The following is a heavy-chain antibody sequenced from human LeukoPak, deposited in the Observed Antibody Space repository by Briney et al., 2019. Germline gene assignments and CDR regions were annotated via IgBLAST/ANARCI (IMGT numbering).Heavy chain of an antibody. CDR1: GSGGSISGYY. V-gene: IGHV4-4*07. J-gene: IGHJ6*02. CDR3: AREPYITMVRGVITHPYYYYGMDV. Sequence: PSETLSLTCTVSGSGGSISGYYWSWIRQPAGKGLEWIGRIYTSGSTNYNPSLKSRVTMSVDTSKNQFSLKLSSVTAADTAVYYCAREPYITMVRGVITHPYYYYGMDVWGQGTTVTVSS. CDR2: IYTSGST. D-gene: IGHD3-10*01.